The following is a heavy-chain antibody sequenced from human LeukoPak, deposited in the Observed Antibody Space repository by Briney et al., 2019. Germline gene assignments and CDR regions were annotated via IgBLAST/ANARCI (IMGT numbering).Heavy chain of an antibody. J-gene: IGHJ5*02. Sequence: GGSLRLSCAAPGIPFSSFGMHWLRQAPGKGLEWVAFIWYDGSNKYYADSVKGRFTISRDNSKNTLYLQMNSLTAEDTAVYYCARDRTVTAGPFDPWGGGTLVTVSS. D-gene: IGHD4-17*01. CDR3: ARDRTVTAGPFDP. V-gene: IGHV3-33*01. CDR1: GIPFSSFG. CDR2: IWYDGSNK.